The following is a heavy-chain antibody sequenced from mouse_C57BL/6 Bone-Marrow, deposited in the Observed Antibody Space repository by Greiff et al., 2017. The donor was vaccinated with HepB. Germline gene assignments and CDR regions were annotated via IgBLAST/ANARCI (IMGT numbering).Heavy chain of an antibody. CDR1: GYTFTDYN. CDR3: ASRYYYGSSWWYFDV. Sequence: EVQLQQSGPELVKPGASVKIPCKASGYTFTDYNMDWVKQSHGKSLEWIGDINPNNGGTIYNQKFKGKATLTVDKSSSTAYMELRSLTSEDTAVYYCASRYYYGSSWWYFDVWGTGTTVTVSS. J-gene: IGHJ1*03. CDR2: INPNNGGT. D-gene: IGHD1-1*01. V-gene: IGHV1-18*01.